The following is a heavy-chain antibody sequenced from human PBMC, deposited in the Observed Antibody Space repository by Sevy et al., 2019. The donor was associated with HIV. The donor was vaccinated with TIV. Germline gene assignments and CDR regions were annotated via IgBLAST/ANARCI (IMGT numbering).Heavy chain of an antibody. Sequence: GGSLRLSCVVSGFTFSSDWMHWVRQAPGKGLVWVSRINSDGSRTNYAESVKGRFTISRDSAKNTLFLQMNSLRAEDTAVYYCIRGTSGTFGYWGQGTLVTVSS. CDR2: INSDGSRT. J-gene: IGHJ4*02. V-gene: IGHV3-74*01. CDR3: IRGTSGTFGY. CDR1: GFTFSSDW. D-gene: IGHD1-26*01.